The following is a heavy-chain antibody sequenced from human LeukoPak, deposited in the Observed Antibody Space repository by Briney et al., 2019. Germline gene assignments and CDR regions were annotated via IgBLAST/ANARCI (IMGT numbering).Heavy chain of an antibody. J-gene: IGHJ4*02. D-gene: IGHD2-2*01. CDR1: GFTFDDYA. CDR2: LSWNSGII. CDR3: AKGSYAPYYLDS. Sequence: PGGSLRLSCAASGFTFDDYAMHWVRQAPGKGLEWVSGLSWNSGIIAYAESVKGRFTISRDNAKNSLYLQMNNLRPEDTAFYYCAKGSYAPYYLDSWGQGTLVTVSS. V-gene: IGHV3-9*01.